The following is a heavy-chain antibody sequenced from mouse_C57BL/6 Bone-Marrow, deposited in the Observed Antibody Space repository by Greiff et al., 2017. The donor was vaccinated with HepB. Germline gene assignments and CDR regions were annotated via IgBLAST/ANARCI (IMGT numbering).Heavy chain of an antibody. J-gene: IGHJ3*01. CDR2: ISDGGSYT. CDR1: GFTFSSYA. Sequence: EVQLVESGGGLVKPGGSLKLSCAASGFTFSSYAMSWVRQTPEKRLEWVATISDGGSYTYYPDNVKGRVTISRDNAKNNLYLQMSHLKSEDTAMYYCARDWWVAYWGQGTLVTVSA. V-gene: IGHV5-4*01. CDR3: ARDWWVAY.